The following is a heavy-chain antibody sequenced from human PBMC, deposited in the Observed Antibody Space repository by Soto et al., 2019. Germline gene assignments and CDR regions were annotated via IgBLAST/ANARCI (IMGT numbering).Heavy chain of an antibody. CDR3: ARYTYTSRYTYYGMDV. J-gene: IGHJ6*02. CDR1: GFTFGDYA. CDR2: VRPIGSGETT. V-gene: IGHV3-49*03. D-gene: IGHD6-13*01. Sequence: GGSLRLSCTTSGFTFGDYAMSWFRLAPGKGLEWVGIVRPIGSGETTECAASVRGRFTISRDDSKSIAYLQMNSLTSEDTAVYYCARYTYTSRYTYYGMDVWGHGTTVTVSS.